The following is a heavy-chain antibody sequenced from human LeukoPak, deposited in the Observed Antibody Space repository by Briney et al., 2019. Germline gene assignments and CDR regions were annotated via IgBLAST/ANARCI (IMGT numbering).Heavy chain of an antibody. CDR3: ARGDYGEESDASDI. D-gene: IGHD4-17*01. CDR1: GYTFTSYG. J-gene: IGHJ3*02. CDR2: ISAYNGNT. Sequence: ASVKVSCKASGYTFTSYGISWVRQAPGQGLERMGWISAYNGNTNYAQKLQGRVTMTTDTSTSTAYMELRSLRSDDTAVYYCARGDYGEESDASDIWGQGTMVTVSS. V-gene: IGHV1-18*01.